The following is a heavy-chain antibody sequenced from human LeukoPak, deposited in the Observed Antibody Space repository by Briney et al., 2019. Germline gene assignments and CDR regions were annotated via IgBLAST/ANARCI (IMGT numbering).Heavy chain of an antibody. CDR1: GFTFSSYA. D-gene: IGHD2-8*01. V-gene: IGHV3-23*01. CDR3: AKERYCTNGVCYIYFDY. Sequence: GGSLRLSCAASGFTFSSYAMSWVRQAPGKGLEWVSAISNSGAGTYYPDSVKGRFTIPRDNSKNTLYLQMNSLRAEDTAVYYCAKERYCTNGVCYIYFDYWGQGTLVTVSS. J-gene: IGHJ4*02. CDR2: ISNSGAGT.